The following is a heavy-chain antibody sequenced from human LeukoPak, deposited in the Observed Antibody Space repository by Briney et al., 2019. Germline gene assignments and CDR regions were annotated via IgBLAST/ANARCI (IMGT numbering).Heavy chain of an antibody. V-gene: IGHV1-2*06. J-gene: IGHJ5*02. CDR1: GYTFTGYY. Sequence: ASVKVSCKASGYTFTGYYMHWVRQAPGQGLEWMGRINPNSGGTNYAQKFQGRVTMTRDTSISTAYMELSRLRSDDTAVYYCARDKITMVRGVSFDPWGRGTLVTVSS. CDR3: ARDKITMVRGVSFDP. CDR2: INPNSGGT. D-gene: IGHD3-10*01.